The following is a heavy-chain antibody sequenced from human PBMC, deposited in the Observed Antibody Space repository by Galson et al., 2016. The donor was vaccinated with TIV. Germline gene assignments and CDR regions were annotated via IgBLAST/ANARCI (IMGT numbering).Heavy chain of an antibody. CDR1: GFIFNDHV. CDR2: VSYEGSKQ. V-gene: IGHV3-30-3*01. Sequence: SLRLSCAASGFIFNDHVMHWVRQAPGKGLVWVALVSYEGSKQLYAGSVQGRYTISRDNSKNMVFLQMNSLRPEDTAVYYCAKGPYNYYCMDFWGKGTTVTVSS. J-gene: IGHJ6*03. CDR3: AKGPYNYYCMDF.